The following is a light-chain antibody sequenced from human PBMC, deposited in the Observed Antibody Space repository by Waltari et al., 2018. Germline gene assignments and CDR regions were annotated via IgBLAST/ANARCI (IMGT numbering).Light chain of an antibody. CDR3: CSYIGTHTNGV. V-gene: IGLV2-11*01. CDR1: SSEVGDFNF. J-gene: IGLJ3*02. CDR2: DVT. Sequence: QSALTQPRSVSGSPGQSVTISCTGISSEVGDFNFVSWYQQHPGEAPKLMIYDVTKRPSGVPDRLSGSKSGNTASLTISGLQAEEEANYYCCSYIGTHTNGVFGGGTKLTVL.